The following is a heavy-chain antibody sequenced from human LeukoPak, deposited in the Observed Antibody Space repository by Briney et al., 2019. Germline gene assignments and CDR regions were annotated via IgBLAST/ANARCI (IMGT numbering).Heavy chain of an antibody. Sequence: GGSLRLSCAASGFTFDDYAMHWVRQAPGKGLEWVSGISWNSGSIGYADSVKGRFTISRDNAKNSLYLQMNSLRAEDTALYYCAKDKGGYYNEFGYWGQGTLVTVSS. CDR3: AKDKGGYYNEFGY. V-gene: IGHV3-9*01. J-gene: IGHJ4*02. D-gene: IGHD3-22*01. CDR1: GFTFDDYA. CDR2: ISWNSGSI.